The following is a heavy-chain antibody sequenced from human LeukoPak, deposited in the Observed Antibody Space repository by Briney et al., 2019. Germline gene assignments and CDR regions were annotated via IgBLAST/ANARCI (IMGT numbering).Heavy chain of an antibody. V-gene: IGHV4-59*01. D-gene: IGHD1-14*01. CDR2: IYYSGST. CDR1: GGSISSYY. J-gene: IGHJ3*02. Sequence: SETLSLTCTVSGGSISSYYWSWIRQPPGKGLEWIGYIYYSGSTNYNPSLKSRVTISVDTSKNQFSLKLSSVTAADTAVYYCARAEGDAFDIWGQGTMVTVSS. CDR3: ARAEGDAFDI.